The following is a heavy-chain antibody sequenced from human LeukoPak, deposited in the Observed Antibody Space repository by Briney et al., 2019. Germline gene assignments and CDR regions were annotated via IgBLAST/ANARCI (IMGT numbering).Heavy chain of an antibody. D-gene: IGHD4-23*01. CDR2: IWYDGSNK. J-gene: IGHJ4*02. Sequence: PGGSLRLSCAASGFTFSSYGMHWVRQAPGKGLEWVAVIWYDGSNKYYADSVKGRFTITRDNSKNTLYLQMNSLRAEDTAVYYCATPNTSDYGGPLDYWGQGTLVTVSS. V-gene: IGHV3-33*01. CDR3: ATPNTSDYGGPLDY. CDR1: GFTFSSYG.